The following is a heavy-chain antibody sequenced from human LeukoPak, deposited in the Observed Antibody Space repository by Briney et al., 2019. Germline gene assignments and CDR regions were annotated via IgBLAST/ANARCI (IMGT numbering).Heavy chain of an antibody. CDR1: GCTFTSYG. Sequence: ASVKVSCKASGCTFTSYGISWVRQAPGQGLEWMGWISAYNGNTNYAQKLQGRVTMTTDTSTSTAYMELRSLRSDDTAVYYCARVSGSYLFAWFDPWGQGTLVTVSS. V-gene: IGHV1-18*01. D-gene: IGHD1-26*01. CDR3: ARVSGSYLFAWFDP. J-gene: IGHJ5*02. CDR2: ISAYNGNT.